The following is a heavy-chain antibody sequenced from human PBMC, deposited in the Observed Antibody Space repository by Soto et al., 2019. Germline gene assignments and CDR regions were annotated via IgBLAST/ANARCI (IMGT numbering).Heavy chain of an antibody. CDR2: INEDGSMT. Sequence: EVQLVESGGGLVQPGGSLRLSCAASGFSFTNYCMNWVRQAPGKGLVWVSRINEDGSMTSYADSVRGRFTISRDNAKNSLYLQMNMLIVEDTTVYYGVTGFRWGQGTLVTVSS. D-gene: IGHD4-4*01. J-gene: IGHJ4*02. V-gene: IGHV3-74*02. CDR3: VTGFR. CDR1: GFSFTNYC.